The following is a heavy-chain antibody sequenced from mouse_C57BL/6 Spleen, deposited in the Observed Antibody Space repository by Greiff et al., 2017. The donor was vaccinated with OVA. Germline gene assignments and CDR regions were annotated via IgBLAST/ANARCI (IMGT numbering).Heavy chain of an antibody. CDR3: ARGIYYGYDGNY. J-gene: IGHJ2*01. CDR1: GYAFSSYW. Sequence: VQLQQSGAELVKPGASVKISCKASGYAFSSYWMNWVKQRPGKGLEWIGQIYPGDGDTNYNGKFKGKATLTADKSSSTAYMQLSSLTSEDSAVYFCARGIYYGYDGNYWGQGTTLTVSS. D-gene: IGHD2-2*01. CDR2: IYPGDGDT. V-gene: IGHV1-80*01.